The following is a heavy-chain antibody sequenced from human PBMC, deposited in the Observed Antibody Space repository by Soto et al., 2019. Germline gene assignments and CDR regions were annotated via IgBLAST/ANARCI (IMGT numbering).Heavy chain of an antibody. D-gene: IGHD1-26*01. CDR1: GGSISSGGYS. V-gene: IGHV4-30-2*01. Sequence: PSETLSLTCAVSGGSISSGGYSWSWIRQPPGKGLEWIGYIYHSGSTYYNPSLKSRVTISVDRSKNQFSLKLSSVTAADTAVYYCARGQLHFDYWGQGTMVTVYS. CDR3: ARGQLHFDY. J-gene: IGHJ4*02. CDR2: IYHSGST.